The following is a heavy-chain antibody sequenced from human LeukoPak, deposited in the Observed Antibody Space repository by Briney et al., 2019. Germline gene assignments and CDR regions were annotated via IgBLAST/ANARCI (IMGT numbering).Heavy chain of an antibody. V-gene: IGHV4-59*01. Sequence: SETLSLTCTVSGGSISSYYWSWIRQPPGKGLEWIGYIYYSGSTNYNPSLKSRVTISADTSKNQFSLKLSSVTAADTAVYYCARGVRCSSTSCYRDSFWFDPWGQGTLVTVSS. D-gene: IGHD2-2*01. J-gene: IGHJ5*02. CDR2: IYYSGST. CDR3: ARGVRCSSTSCYRDSFWFDP. CDR1: GGSISSYY.